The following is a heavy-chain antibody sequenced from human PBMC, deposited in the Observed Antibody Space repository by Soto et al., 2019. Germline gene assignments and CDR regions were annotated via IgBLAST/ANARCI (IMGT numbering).Heavy chain of an antibody. D-gene: IGHD2-15*01. J-gene: IGHJ4*02. V-gene: IGHV5-10-1*01. CDR3: ARRRSWSDHNFDY. Sequence: ESLKIARKGSGYSFTSYWISGVRPMPGKGLDWMGRIDPSDSYTNYSPSFQGHVTISADKSISTAYLQWSSLKASDTAMYYCARRRSWSDHNFDYWGQGTLVTV. CDR2: IDPSDSYT. CDR1: GYSFTSYW.